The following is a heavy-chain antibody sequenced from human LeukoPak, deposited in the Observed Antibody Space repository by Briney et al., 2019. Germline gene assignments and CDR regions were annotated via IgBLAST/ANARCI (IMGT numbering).Heavy chain of an antibody. CDR1: GYTFTGYY. CDR3: ARSTSQQQLLHFDY. J-gene: IGHJ4*02. V-gene: IGHV1-46*01. D-gene: IGHD6-13*01. Sequence: ASVKVSCKGSGYTFTGYYMHWVRQAPGQGLEWMGWINPSGGSTSYAQKFQGRVTMTRDTSTSTVYMELSSLRSEDTAVYYCARSTSQQQLLHFDYWGQGTLVTVSS. CDR2: INPSGGST.